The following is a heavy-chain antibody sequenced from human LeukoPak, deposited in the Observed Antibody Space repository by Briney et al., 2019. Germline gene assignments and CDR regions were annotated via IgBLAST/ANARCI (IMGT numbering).Heavy chain of an antibody. CDR2: IYYSGST. CDR3: ARGDSSSWYVYYFDY. D-gene: IGHD6-13*01. V-gene: IGHV4-39*07. Sequence: PSETLSLTCTVSGGSISSSSYYWGWIRQPPGKGLEWIGSIYYSGSTYYNPSLKSRVTISVDTSKNQFSLKLSSVTAADTAVYYCARGDSSSWYVYYFDYWGQGTLVTVSS. J-gene: IGHJ4*02. CDR1: GGSISSSSYY.